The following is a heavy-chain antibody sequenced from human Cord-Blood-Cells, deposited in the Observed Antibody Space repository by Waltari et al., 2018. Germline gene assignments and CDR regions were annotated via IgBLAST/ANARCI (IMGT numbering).Heavy chain of an antibody. CDR2: IIPIFSTA. V-gene: IGHV1-69*01. Sequence: QVQLVQSGAEVKKPGSSVKVSCKASGGTFSSYAISWVRQAPGQGLEWMGGIIPIFSTANYAQKFQGRVTITADESTSTAYMGLSSLRSEDTAVYYCASHYDSSGYYYYYGMDVWGQGTTVTVSS. CDR3: ASHYDSSGYYYYYGMDV. J-gene: IGHJ6*02. D-gene: IGHD3-22*01. CDR1: GGTFSSYA.